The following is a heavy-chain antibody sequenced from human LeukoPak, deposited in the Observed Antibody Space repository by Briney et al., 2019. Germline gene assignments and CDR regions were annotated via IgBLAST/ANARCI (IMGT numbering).Heavy chain of an antibody. Sequence: GGSLRLSCAASGFTFSNAWMSWVRQAPGKGLEWVGRIKSKTDGGTTDYAAPVKGRFTISRDDSKNTLYLQMNSLKTEDTAVYYCAKDMVRYFDWLLPWDWGQGTLVTVSS. CDR1: GFTFSNAW. J-gene: IGHJ4*02. CDR2: IKSKTDGGTT. D-gene: IGHD3-9*01. CDR3: AKDMVRYFDWLLPWD. V-gene: IGHV3-15*01.